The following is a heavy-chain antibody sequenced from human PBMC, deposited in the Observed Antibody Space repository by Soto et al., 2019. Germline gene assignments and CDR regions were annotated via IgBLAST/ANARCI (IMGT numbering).Heavy chain of an antibody. CDR1: GVTFSTYW. CDR2: IKQDGSDK. Sequence: GGSLRLSRVGSGVTFSTYWMSWGRLAPGTGLEWVATIKQDGSDKYYVDSAKGRFTVSRDNAKNSLDLQMNSLRGDDTAVYYCVRGCGRSSCPYYLDVWGKGTTVTVSS. D-gene: IGHD2-2*01. J-gene: IGHJ6*03. V-gene: IGHV3-7*01. CDR3: VRGCGRSSCPYYLDV.